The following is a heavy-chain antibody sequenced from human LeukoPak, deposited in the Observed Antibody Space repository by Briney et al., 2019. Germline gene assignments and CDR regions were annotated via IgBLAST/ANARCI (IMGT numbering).Heavy chain of an antibody. CDR1: GFTFSSYW. D-gene: IGHD1-1*01. Sequence: PGGSLRLSCVVSGFTFSSYWMNWVRQAPGKGLEWVANIHEDGGDKYYVDSVKGRFTISRDNAKNSLYLQMNSLRAADTALYYCARTLRLGTPRAFDIWGRGTMVTVSS. J-gene: IGHJ3*02. CDR3: ARTLRLGTPRAFDI. V-gene: IGHV3-7*05. CDR2: IHEDGGDK.